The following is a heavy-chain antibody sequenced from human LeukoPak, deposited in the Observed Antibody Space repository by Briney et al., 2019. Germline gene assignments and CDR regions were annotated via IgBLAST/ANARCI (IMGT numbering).Heavy chain of an antibody. J-gene: IGHJ5*02. CDR1: GGSISSYY. Sequence: KTSETLSLTCTVSGGSISSYYWSWIRQPPGKGLEWIAYISDIGSINYNPSLKSRVTISVDTSKNQFSLKLSSVTAADTAVYYCARRVSDFWSGYYTPNWFDPWGQGTLVTVSS. CDR2: ISDIGSI. CDR3: ARRVSDFWSGYYTPNWFDP. V-gene: IGHV4-59*08. D-gene: IGHD3-3*01.